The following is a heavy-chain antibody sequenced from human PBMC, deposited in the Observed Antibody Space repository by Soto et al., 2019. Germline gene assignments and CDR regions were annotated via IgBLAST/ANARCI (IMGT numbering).Heavy chain of an antibody. J-gene: IGHJ4*02. V-gene: IGHV1-2*04. CDR3: TRARISMIAYY. D-gene: IGHD3-16*01. Sequence: ASVKVSCKASGYTFTGQYIHWVRQAPGQGLEWMGWINPNSGGTNYAQKFQGWVTMTRDTSISTAYMELSRLRSDDTAVYYCTRARISMIAYYWGPGTLVTVSS. CDR1: GYTFTGQY. CDR2: INPNSGGT.